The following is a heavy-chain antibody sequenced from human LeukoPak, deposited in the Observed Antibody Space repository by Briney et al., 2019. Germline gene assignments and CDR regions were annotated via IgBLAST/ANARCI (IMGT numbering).Heavy chain of an antibody. V-gene: IGHV3-30-3*01. J-gene: IGHJ1*01. CDR3: ARGDYGTYGYFQH. D-gene: IGHD4-11*01. Sequence: PGRSLRLSCVASGFTLTNYAMHWVRQAPGKGLEWVAVISDDESNKYYGDSVKGRLTISRDKSKNTLYLQMNSLRTEDTAVYYCARGDYGTYGYFQHWGQGTLVTVSS. CDR2: ISDDESNK. CDR1: GFTLTNYA.